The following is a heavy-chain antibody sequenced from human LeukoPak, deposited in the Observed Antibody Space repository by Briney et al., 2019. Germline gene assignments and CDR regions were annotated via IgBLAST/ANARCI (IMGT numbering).Heavy chain of an antibody. V-gene: IGHV3-11*01. Sequence: GGSLRLSCAASGFTFSDYYMSWIRQAPGKGLGWVSYISFSGSPTQYADSVKGRFTISRDNAKNSLYLQMNSLRDEDTAVYYCARDRAYYYDSSGYYYFDHWGQGTLVTVSS. CDR3: ARDRAYYYDSSGYYYFDH. J-gene: IGHJ4*02. D-gene: IGHD3-22*01. CDR2: ISFSGSPT. CDR1: GFTFSDYY.